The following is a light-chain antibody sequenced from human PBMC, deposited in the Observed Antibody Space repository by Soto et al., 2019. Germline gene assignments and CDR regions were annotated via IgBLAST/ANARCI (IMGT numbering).Light chain of an antibody. V-gene: IGKV3D-20*01. Sequence: EIVLTQSPGTLSLTPGERATLSCRSSQSVSSSFLAWYQQKPGLAPRLIIYDASSRATGIPDRFSGSGSGTDFTLTISRLEPEDVAVYYCQQYYNWPRTLGQGTKVDIK. CDR3: QQYYNWPRT. J-gene: IGKJ1*01. CDR2: DAS. CDR1: QSVSSSF.